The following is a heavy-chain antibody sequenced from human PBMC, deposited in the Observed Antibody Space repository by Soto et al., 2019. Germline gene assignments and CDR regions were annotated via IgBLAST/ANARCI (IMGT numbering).Heavy chain of an antibody. D-gene: IGHD1-26*01. CDR2: ITWDSGTI. Sequence: EVQLVESGGRLVQPGRSLRLSCAASGFTFDDYAMHWVRQVPGRGLEWVSSITWDSGTIGYADSVKGRFTISRDNAKNSLYLRRNSLRAEDTDLYYCAKELGVGAYYFEYWGQGTLVNVYS. J-gene: IGHJ4*02. V-gene: IGHV3-9*01. CDR1: GFTFDDYA. CDR3: AKELGVGAYYFEY.